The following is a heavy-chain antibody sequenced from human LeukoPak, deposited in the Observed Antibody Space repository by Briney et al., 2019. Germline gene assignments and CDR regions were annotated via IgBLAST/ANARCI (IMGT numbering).Heavy chain of an antibody. CDR3: AKDRGVMVRGVNDP. CDR1: GFTFSSYA. D-gene: IGHD3-10*01. Sequence: PGGSLRLSCAASGFTFSSYAMSWVRQAPGKGLERVSAISGSGGSQYYADSVKGRFTISRDNSKNTLYLQMNSLRAEDTAVYYCAKDRGVMVRGVNDPWGQGTLVTVSS. V-gene: IGHV3-23*01. CDR2: ISGSGGSQ. J-gene: IGHJ5*02.